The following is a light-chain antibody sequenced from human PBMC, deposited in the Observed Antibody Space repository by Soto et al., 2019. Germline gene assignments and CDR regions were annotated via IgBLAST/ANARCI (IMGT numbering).Light chain of an antibody. Sequence: EIVLTHSPGTLSLSPWERATPSCRASQSVTSSYLAWYQQKPGQAPRLLIYGAGSRATGIPDRFSGSGSGTDFTLTISSLEPEDLAIYYCQQRKKWPPITFGQGTRLEIK. CDR3: QQRKKWPPIT. CDR1: QSVTSSY. CDR2: GAG. V-gene: IGKV3D-20*02. J-gene: IGKJ5*01.